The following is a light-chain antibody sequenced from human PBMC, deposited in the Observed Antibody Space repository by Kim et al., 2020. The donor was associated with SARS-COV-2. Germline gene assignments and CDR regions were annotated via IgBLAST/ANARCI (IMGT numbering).Light chain of an antibody. CDR3: QVWDSSTGV. CDR1: NIGTKN. V-gene: IGLV3-9*01. J-gene: IGLJ3*02. Sequence: SYELTQPLSVSVALGQTARITCGGNNIGTKNVHWFQQKPGQAPVLVICGDSNRPSGIPERFSGSNSGNTATLTIGRAQPGDEDDYYCQVWDSSTGVFGGGTQLTVL. CDR2: GDS.